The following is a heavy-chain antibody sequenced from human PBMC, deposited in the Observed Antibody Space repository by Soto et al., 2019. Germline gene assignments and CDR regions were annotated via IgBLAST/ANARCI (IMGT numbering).Heavy chain of an antibody. V-gene: IGHV3-23*01. CDR2: ISGSGGST. Sequence: EVQLLESGGGLVQPGGSLRLSCAASGFTFSSYAMSWVRQAPGKRLEWVSTISGSGGSTYYADSVKGHFTISRDNPQHPLYLQMNSRRAEDTAVYYCAKMGDSSGWYVRGWFDPWGQGTLVTVSS. D-gene: IGHD6-19*01. J-gene: IGHJ5*02. CDR1: GFTFSSYA. CDR3: AKMGDSSGWYVRGWFDP.